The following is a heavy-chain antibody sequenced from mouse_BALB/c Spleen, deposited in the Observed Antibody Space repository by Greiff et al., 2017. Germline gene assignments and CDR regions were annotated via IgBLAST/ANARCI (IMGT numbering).Heavy chain of an antibody. V-gene: IGHV3-6*02. J-gene: IGHJ1*01. CDR3: ASACGFYLYFGV. CDR1: GYSITSGYY. CDR2: ISYDGSN. Sequence: ESGPGLVKPSQSLSLTCSVTGYSITSGYYWNWIRQFPGNKLEWMGYISYDGSNNYNPSLKNRISITRDTSKNQFFLKLNSVTTEDTATYLCASACGFYLYFGVGGAGTAVSVS.